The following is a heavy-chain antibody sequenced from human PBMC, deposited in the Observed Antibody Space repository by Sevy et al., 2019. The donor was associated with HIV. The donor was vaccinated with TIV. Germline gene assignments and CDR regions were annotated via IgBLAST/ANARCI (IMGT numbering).Heavy chain of an antibody. D-gene: IGHD2-2*01. CDR2: IYTSGST. CDR1: GGSISSYY. Sequence: SETLSLTCTVSGGSISSYYWSWIRQPAGKGLEWIGRIYTSGSTNYNPSLKSRVTMSVDTSKNQFSLKLSSVTAADTAVYYCARGSKVVPAAIHYYYYGMDVWGQGTTVTVSS. V-gene: IGHV4-4*07. CDR3: ARGSKVVPAAIHYYYYGMDV. J-gene: IGHJ6*02.